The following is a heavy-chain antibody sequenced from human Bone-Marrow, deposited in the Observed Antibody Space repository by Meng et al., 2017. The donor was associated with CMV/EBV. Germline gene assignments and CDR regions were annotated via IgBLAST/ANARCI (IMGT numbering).Heavy chain of an antibody. CDR3: AKDSWWNARRPYYGMDV. V-gene: IGHV3-30*02. CDR2: IRHDGSNK. J-gene: IGHJ6*02. D-gene: IGHD1-1*01. CDR1: GFTFSSYG. Sequence: GGSLRLSCAASGFTFSSYGMHWVRQAPGKGLEWVAFIRHDGSNKYYADSVKGRFTISRDNSKNTLYLQMNSLRAEDTAVYYCAKDSWWNARRPYYGMDVWGLGTTVTVSS.